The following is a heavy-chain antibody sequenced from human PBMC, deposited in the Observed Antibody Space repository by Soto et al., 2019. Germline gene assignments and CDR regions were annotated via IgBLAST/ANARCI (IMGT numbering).Heavy chain of an antibody. D-gene: IGHD6-13*01. Sequence: EVVLLESGGGLVQPGGSLRLSCEASGFTFSSFAMSWVRQTPGKGLEWLSGISGGGGGSYYADSVKGRFTISRDNSKNTLYLQRNSLRVEDTALYYCAKDQLTAGGDYYYYYGMDVWGRGTAVTVSS. V-gene: IGHV3-23*01. CDR1: GFTFSSFA. J-gene: IGHJ6*02. CDR2: ISGGGGGS. CDR3: AKDQLTAGGDYYYYYGMDV.